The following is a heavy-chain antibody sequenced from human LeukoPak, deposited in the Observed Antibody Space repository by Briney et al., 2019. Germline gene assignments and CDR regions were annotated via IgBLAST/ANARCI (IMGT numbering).Heavy chain of an antibody. V-gene: IGHV4-38-2*02. D-gene: IGHD7-27*01. CDR3: ARDQNWAIDY. Sequence: PSETLSLTCTVSGYSISSGYYWGWIRQPPGKGLEWIGSIYHSGSTYYNPSLKSRVTISVDTSKNQMSLKVSSVTAADTAVYYCARDQNWAIDYWGQGTLVTVYS. J-gene: IGHJ4*02. CDR1: GYSISSGYY. CDR2: IYHSGST.